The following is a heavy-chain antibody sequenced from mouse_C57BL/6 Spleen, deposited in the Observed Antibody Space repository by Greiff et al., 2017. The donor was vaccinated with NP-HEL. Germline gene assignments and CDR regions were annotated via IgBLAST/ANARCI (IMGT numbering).Heavy chain of an antibody. Sequence: QVQLQQPGAELVMPGASVKLSCKASGYTFTSYWMHWVKQRPGQGLEWIGEIDPSDSYTNYNQKFKGKSTLTVDKSSSTGYMQLSSLTSEDSAVYYCARGGDYYWGQGTTLTVSS. J-gene: IGHJ2*01. CDR3: ARGGDYY. CDR1: GYTFTSYW. V-gene: IGHV1-69*01. CDR2: IDPSDSYT. D-gene: IGHD2-13*01.